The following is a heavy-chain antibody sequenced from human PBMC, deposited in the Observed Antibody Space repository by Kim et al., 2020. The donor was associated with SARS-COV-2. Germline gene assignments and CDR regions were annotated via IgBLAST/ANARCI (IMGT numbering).Heavy chain of an antibody. CDR2: IKQDGSEK. V-gene: IGHV3-7*03. Sequence: GGSLRLSCAASGFTFSSYWMSWVHQAPGKGLEWVANIKQDGSEKYYVDSVKGRFTISRDNAKNSLYLQMNSLRAEDTAVYYCARDFGRGYSGYDHFDYWGQGTLVTVSS. CDR1: GFTFSSYW. CDR3: ARDFGRGYSGYDHFDY. J-gene: IGHJ4*02. D-gene: IGHD5-12*01.